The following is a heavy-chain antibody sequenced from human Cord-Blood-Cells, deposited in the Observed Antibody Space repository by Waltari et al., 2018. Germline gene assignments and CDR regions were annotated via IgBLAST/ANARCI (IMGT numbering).Heavy chain of an antibody. J-gene: IGHJ4*02. V-gene: IGHV1-2*06. Sequence: QVQLVQSGAAAKKPGASVRHSCKDAGSRCTRCYLIWVRQAPGQGLEWMGRINPNSGGTNYAQKFQGRVTMTRDTSISTAYMELSRLRSDDTAVYYCAREGTYPDYWGQGTLVTVSS. CDR3: AREGTYPDY. CDR1: GSRCTRCY. D-gene: IGHD1-1*01. CDR2: INPNSGGT.